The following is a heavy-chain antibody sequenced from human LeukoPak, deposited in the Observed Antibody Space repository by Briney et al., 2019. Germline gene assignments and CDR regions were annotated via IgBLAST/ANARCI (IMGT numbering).Heavy chain of an antibody. D-gene: IGHD6-13*01. Sequence: GSLRLSCVVSGFTFRDYFMSWIRQAPGKGLEWVSSISNDAKYIYYADSLKGRFTVSRDNAKNSLYLQMNSLAVEDTAVYYCTTPAAGPRAEYSQYWGQGTLVTVSS. CDR2: ISNDAKYI. V-gene: IGHV3-21*01. CDR1: GFTFRDYF. CDR3: TTPAAGPRAEYSQY. J-gene: IGHJ1*01.